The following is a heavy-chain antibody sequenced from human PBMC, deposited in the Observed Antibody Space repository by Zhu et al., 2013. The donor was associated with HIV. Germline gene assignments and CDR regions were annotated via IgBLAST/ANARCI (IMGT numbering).Heavy chain of an antibody. V-gene: IGHV1-69*06. Sequence: QVQLVQSGAEVKKPGSSVKVSCKASGGTFSSYAISWVRQAPGQGLEWMGGIIPIFGTANYAQKFQGRVTITADKSTSTAYMELSSLRSEDTAVYYCARAPYCSGGSCYSPTYGYYYGMDVWGQGTTVTVSS. CDR1: GGTFSSYA. CDR2: IIPIFGTA. CDR3: ARAPYCSGGSCYSPTYGYYYGMDV. J-gene: IGHJ6*02. D-gene: IGHD2-15*01.